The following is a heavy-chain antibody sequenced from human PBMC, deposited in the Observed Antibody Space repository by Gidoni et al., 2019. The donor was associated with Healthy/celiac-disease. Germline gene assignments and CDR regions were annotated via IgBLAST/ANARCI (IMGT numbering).Heavy chain of an antibody. D-gene: IGHD6-6*01. CDR1: GVTFSSYS. Sequence: EVQLVESGGGLVKPGGSLRLSCAASGVTFSSYSMNWVRQAPGKGLEWVSSISSSSSYIYYADSVKGRFTISRDNAKNSLYLQMNSLRAEDTAVYYCARLIEYSSSVDIDYWGQGTLVTVSS. CDR2: ISSSSSYI. V-gene: IGHV3-21*01. J-gene: IGHJ4*02. CDR3: ARLIEYSSSVDIDY.